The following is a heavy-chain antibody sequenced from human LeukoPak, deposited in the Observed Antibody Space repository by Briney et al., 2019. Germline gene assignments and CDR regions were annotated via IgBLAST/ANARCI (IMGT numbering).Heavy chain of an antibody. CDR1: GYSFSSYW. J-gene: IGHJ3*02. Sequence: GESLKISCKGSGYSFSSYWIGWVRQMPGKGLEWMGIIYSGDSDARYSPSFQGQVTISADKSISTAYLQWSGLKASDTAMYYCAGLDIVAIPAAMSDAFDIWGQGTLVTVSS. D-gene: IGHD2-2*01. CDR2: IYSGDSDA. CDR3: AGLDIVAIPAAMSDAFDI. V-gene: IGHV5-51*01.